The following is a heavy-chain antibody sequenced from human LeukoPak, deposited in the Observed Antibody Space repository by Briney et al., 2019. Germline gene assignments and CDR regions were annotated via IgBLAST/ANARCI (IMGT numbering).Heavy chain of an antibody. D-gene: IGHD3-3*01. CDR2: INHSGST. V-gene: IGHV4-34*01. J-gene: IGHJ4*02. CDR1: GGSFSGHY. Sequence: SETLSLTCAVYGGSFSGHYWSWIRQPPGKGLEWIGEINHSGSTNYNPSLKSRVTISVDTSKNQFSLKLSSVTAADTAVYYCARAGRGGRSGYYNYWGQGTLVTVSS. CDR3: ARAGRGGRSGYYNY.